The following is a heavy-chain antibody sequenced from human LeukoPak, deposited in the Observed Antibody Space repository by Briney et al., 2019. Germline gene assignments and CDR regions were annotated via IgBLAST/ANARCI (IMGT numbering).Heavy chain of an antibody. J-gene: IGHJ4*02. Sequence: GGSLRLSCAASGFDFSSNWMHWVRHAPGQGLVWVSRIKGDGISTNYADSVKGRFTISRDIAKNTLYLQMNSLRAEDTGVYYCAKDHYWSIDYWGQGALVTVSS. CDR1: GFDFSSNW. V-gene: IGHV3-74*01. CDR3: AKDHYWSIDY. CDR2: IKGDGIST. D-gene: IGHD3-3*01.